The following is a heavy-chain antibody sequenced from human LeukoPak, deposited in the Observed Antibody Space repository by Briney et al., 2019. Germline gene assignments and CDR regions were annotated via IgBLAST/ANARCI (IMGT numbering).Heavy chain of an antibody. CDR2: IDPSDSYT. D-gene: IGHD6-25*01. CDR1: GYSFTSYW. Sequence: LGESLQISCQGSGYSFTSYWISWVRQLPGKGLEWMGRIDPSDSYTNYSPSFQGHVTISADKSISTAYLQWSSLKASDTAMYYCARRGDLYYYYGVDVWGQGTTVTVSS. CDR3: ARRGDLYYYYGVDV. V-gene: IGHV5-10-1*01. J-gene: IGHJ6*02.